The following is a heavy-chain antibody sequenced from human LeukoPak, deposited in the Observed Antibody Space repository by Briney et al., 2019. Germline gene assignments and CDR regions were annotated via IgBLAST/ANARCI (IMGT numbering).Heavy chain of an antibody. J-gene: IGHJ4*02. CDR3: ARDLGTAGSLYFDY. CDR1: GFTFSSYG. Sequence: PGGSLRLSCVASGFTFSSYGMHWVRQTPGKGLEWVAVIWYDGSKKYSADSLKGRFTISRDDSKSTLYLQMNSLRAEDTAVYYCARDLGTAGSLYFDYWGQGTLVTVSS. CDR2: IWYDGSKK. D-gene: IGHD6-19*01. V-gene: IGHV3-33*01.